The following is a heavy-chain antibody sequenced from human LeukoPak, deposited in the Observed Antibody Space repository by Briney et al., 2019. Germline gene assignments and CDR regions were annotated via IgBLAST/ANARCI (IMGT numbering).Heavy chain of an antibody. CDR1: GGSISSGSYY. CDR3: ARGLGAPNYGSGSRNVQVWFDP. D-gene: IGHD3-10*01. Sequence: PSETLSLTCTVSGGSISSGSYYWSWIRQPAGKGLEWVGRIYTSGSTNYNPSLKSRVTISVDTSKNQFSLKLSSVTAADTAVYYCARGLGAPNYGSGSRNVQVWFDPWGQGTLVTVSS. V-gene: IGHV4-61*02. J-gene: IGHJ5*02. CDR2: IYTSGST.